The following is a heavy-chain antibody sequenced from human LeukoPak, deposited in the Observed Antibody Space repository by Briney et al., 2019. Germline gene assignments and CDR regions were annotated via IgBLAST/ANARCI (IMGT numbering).Heavy chain of an antibody. CDR3: ARDRGERLRYFDY. V-gene: IGHV3-48*04. D-gene: IGHD1-1*01. CDR2: ISSSSSTI. CDR1: GFTFSSYS. J-gene: IGHJ4*02. Sequence: GGSLRLSCAASGFTFSSYSMNWVRQAPGKGLEWVSYISSSSSTIYYADSVKGRFTISRDNAKNSLYLQMNSLRAEDTAVYYCARDRGERLRYFDYWGQGTLVTVSS.